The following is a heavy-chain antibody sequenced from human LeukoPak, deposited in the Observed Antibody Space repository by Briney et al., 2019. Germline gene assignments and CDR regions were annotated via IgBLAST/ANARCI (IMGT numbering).Heavy chain of an antibody. V-gene: IGHV3-23*01. Sequence: PGGSLRLSCAASGFTFSSYAMSWVRQAPGRGLEWVSAIRGSGGSTYYADSVKGRFTISRDNSKNTLYLQMNSLRAEDTAVYYCAKVRDGYNPAPIDYWGQGTLVTVSS. CDR3: AKVRDGYNPAPIDY. CDR1: GFTFSSYA. J-gene: IGHJ4*02. D-gene: IGHD5-24*01. CDR2: IRGSGGST.